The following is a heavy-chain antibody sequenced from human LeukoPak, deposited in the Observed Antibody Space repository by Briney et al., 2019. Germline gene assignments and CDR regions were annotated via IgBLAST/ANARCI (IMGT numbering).Heavy chain of an antibody. J-gene: IGHJ4*02. CDR2: IYSGGTT. V-gene: IGHV3-53*01. CDR3: ARDTELLRIGYFDY. D-gene: IGHD1-26*01. CDR1: GFTVSGNY. Sequence: GGSLRLSCAVSGFTVSGNYMSWVRQAPGKGLEWVSLIYSGGTTYYADSVKGRFTISRDNAKNSLYLQMNSLRAEDTAVYYCARDTELLRIGYFDYWGQGTLVTVSS.